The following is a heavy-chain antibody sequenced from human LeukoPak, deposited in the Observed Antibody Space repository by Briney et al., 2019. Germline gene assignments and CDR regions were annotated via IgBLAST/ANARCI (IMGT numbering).Heavy chain of an antibody. CDR3: ARSSGDGWYFDL. CDR2: IYYSGST. CDR1: GGSISSYY. Sequence: PSQTLSLTCTVSGGSISSYYWSWIRQPPGKGLEWIGYIYYSGSTNYNPSLKSRVTISVDTSKNQFSLKLSSVTAADTAVYYCARSSGDGWYFDLWGRGTLVTVSS. D-gene: IGHD7-27*01. V-gene: IGHV4-59*01. J-gene: IGHJ2*01.